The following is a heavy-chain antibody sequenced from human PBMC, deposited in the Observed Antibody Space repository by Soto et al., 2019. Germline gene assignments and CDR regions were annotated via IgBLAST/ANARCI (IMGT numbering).Heavy chain of an antibody. CDR2: IYYSGST. CDR3: ARGKSSWSNWFDP. CDR1: GGSISSYY. V-gene: IGHV4-59*08. D-gene: IGHD2-15*01. J-gene: IGHJ5*02. Sequence: SETLSLTCTVSGGSISSYYWTWIRQPPGKGLEWIGYIYYSGSTNYNPSLKSRVTISVDTSKNQFSLKLTSVTAADTAVYYCARGKSSWSNWFDPWGQGRLVTVSS.